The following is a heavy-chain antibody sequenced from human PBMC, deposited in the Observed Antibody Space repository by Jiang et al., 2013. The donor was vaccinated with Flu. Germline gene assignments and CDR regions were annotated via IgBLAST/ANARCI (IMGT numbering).Heavy chain of an antibody. CDR3: ARRHYCGSTSCYGEYYFDL. V-gene: IGHV5-51*01. CDR1: GYTFNTYW. Sequence: GAEVKKPGESLKISCKGSGYTFNTYWIGWVRQMPGKGLELMGIIYPYDSDIRYSPSFQGQVTISADKSISTAYLQWTSLKASDTAIYYCARRHYCGSTSCYGEYYFDLLGPGNPGHRLL. J-gene: IGHJ4*02. D-gene: IGHD2-2*01. CDR2: IYPYDSDI.